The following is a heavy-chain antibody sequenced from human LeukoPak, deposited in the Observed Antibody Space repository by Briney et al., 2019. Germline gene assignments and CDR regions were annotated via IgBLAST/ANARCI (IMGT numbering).Heavy chain of an antibody. J-gene: IGHJ4*02. V-gene: IGHV3-74*01. CDR2: INSDGSST. CDR3: AREGSSGWYFDY. Sequence: GGSLRLSCAASGCTFSSYWMHWVRQAPGKGLVWVSRINSDGSSTSYADSVKGRFTISRDNAKNTLYLQMNSLRAEDTAVYYCAREGSSGWYFDYWGQGTLVTVSS. CDR1: GCTFSSYW. D-gene: IGHD6-19*01.